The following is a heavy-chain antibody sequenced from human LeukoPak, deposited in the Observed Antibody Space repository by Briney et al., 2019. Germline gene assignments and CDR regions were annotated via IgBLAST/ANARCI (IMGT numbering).Heavy chain of an antibody. CDR1: GFTFGDYA. Sequence: PGGSLRLSCTASGFTFGDYAMSWVRQAPGKGLEWVDFIRSKAFGGSTEYAASVKGRFTISRDDSKSIAYLQMNSLQSGDTAIYYCTRDSYCSGSTCYQNWFDPWGQGTLVTVSS. D-gene: IGHD2-15*01. V-gene: IGHV3-49*04. CDR3: TRDSYCSGSTCYQNWFDP. J-gene: IGHJ5*02. CDR2: IRSKAFGGST.